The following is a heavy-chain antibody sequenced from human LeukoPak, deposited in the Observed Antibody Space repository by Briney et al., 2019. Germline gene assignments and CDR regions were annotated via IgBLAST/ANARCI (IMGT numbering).Heavy chain of an antibody. D-gene: IGHD3-10*01. J-gene: IGHJ3*02. CDR2: IIPIFGTA. V-gene: IGHV1-69*05. CDR1: VGTFSSYA. Sequence: SVKVSFKSTVGTFSSYAISWVRQAPGQGLEWMGGIIPIFGTANYAQKFQGRVTITTDESTSTAYMELSSLTSEDTAVYYCARGGYGSGSYYYAFDIWGQGTMVTVSS. CDR3: ARGGYGSGSYYYAFDI.